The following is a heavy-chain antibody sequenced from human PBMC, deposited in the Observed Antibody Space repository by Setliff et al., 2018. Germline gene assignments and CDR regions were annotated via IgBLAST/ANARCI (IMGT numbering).Heavy chain of an antibody. J-gene: IGHJ4*02. CDR3: ARDGGNGVDY. D-gene: IGHD3-16*01. V-gene: IGHV7-4-1*02. CDR1: GYTFTNFG. Sequence: ASVKVSCKTSGYTFTNFGINWVRQAPGQGLEWMGWINTNTGNPSYAQGFTGRLVFSLDTSVNTAFVQISSLKAEDTAVYYCARDGGNGVDYWGQGTLVTVSS. CDR2: INTNTGNP.